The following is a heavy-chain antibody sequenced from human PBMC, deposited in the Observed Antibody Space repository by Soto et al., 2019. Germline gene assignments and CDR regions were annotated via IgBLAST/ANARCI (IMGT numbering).Heavy chain of an antibody. J-gene: IGHJ4*02. CDR1: GYTFTSYD. Sequence: QVQLVQSGAEVKKPGASVKVSCKASGYTFTSYDINWVRQATGQGLEWMGWMNPNSGNTGYAQKFQGRVTMTRNTSISTAYMERSSLRSEATYVYDCARSTNDYGDRHWGQGTLVTVSS. V-gene: IGHV1-8*01. D-gene: IGHD4-17*01. CDR3: ARSTNDYGDRH. CDR2: MNPNSGNT.